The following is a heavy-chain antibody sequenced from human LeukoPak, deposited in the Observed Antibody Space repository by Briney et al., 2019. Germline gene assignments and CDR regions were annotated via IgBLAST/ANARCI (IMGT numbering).Heavy chain of an antibody. CDR3: ATPFTGVATPYYFDY. Sequence: ASVTVSCKVSGYTLTELSMHWVRQAPGKGLEWMGGFDPEDGETIYAQKFQGGVTMTEDTSTDTAYMELSSLRSEDTAVYYCATPFTGVATPYYFDYWGQGTLVTVSS. D-gene: IGHD5-12*01. CDR1: GYTLTELS. CDR2: FDPEDGET. V-gene: IGHV1-24*01. J-gene: IGHJ4*02.